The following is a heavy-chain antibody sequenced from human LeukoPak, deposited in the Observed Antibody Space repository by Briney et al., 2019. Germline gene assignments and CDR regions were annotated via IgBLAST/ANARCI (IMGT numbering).Heavy chain of an antibody. J-gene: IGHJ4*02. CDR3: ARHRSKWLQSSFDY. Sequence: SETLSLTCTVSGGSINSSSYYWGWIRQPPGKGLEWIGSIFYSGNTYDNPSLKSRVTISVDTSKNQFSLKLNSVAAADTAVYYCARHRSKWLQSSFDYWGQGTLVTVSS. D-gene: IGHD5-24*01. CDR1: GGSINSSSYY. V-gene: IGHV4-39*01. CDR2: IFYSGNT.